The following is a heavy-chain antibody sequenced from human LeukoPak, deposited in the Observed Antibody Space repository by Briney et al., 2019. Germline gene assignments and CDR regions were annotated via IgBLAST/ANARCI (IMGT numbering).Heavy chain of an antibody. CDR1: GDGVSSNSAA. CDR2: TYYRSKWYN. V-gene: IGHV6-1*01. Sequence: SQTLSLTCAISGDGVSSNSAAWHWIRQSSSRGLEWLGRTYYRSKWYNDYAVSVKSRIIINPDTSKNQFSLQLNSVTPEDTAVYYCAKDRGIAARGAFDIWGQGTMVTVSS. D-gene: IGHD6-6*01. CDR3: AKDRGIAARGAFDI. J-gene: IGHJ3*02.